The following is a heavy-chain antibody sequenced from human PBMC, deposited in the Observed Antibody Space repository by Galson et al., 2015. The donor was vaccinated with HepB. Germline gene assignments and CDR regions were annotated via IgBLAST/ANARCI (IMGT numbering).Heavy chain of an antibody. CDR3: ARDRQQWLVVGFGI. V-gene: IGHV3-7*01. Sequence: SLRLSCAASGFTFSSYWMSWVRQAPGKGLEWVANIKQDGSEKYYVDSVKGQFTISRDNAKNSVYLQMNSLRAADTSVYYCARDRQQWLVVGFGIWGQGTMVTVAS. J-gene: IGHJ3*02. CDR2: IKQDGSEK. CDR1: GFTFSSYW. D-gene: IGHD6-19*01.